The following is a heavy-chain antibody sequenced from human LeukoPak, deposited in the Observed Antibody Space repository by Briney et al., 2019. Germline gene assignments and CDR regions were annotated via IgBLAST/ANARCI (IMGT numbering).Heavy chain of an antibody. Sequence: PSETLSLTCTVSGGSISYYYWSWIRQPPGKGLEWIGYVYNSGITDYNPSLKSRLTISVDTSKNQFSLKLSSMTAADTAVYYCARSRGLAGAATVIDYWGQGTLVTVSS. CDR3: ARSRGLAGAATVIDY. V-gene: IGHV4-59*08. CDR1: GGSISYYY. CDR2: VYNSGIT. D-gene: IGHD6-25*01. J-gene: IGHJ4*02.